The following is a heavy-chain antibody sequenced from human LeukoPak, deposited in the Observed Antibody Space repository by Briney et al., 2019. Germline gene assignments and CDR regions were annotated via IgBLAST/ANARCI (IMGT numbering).Heavy chain of an antibody. CDR3: ARVGSSTNGEIDY. CDR1: GGSISSGGYS. J-gene: IGHJ4*02. Sequence: PSQTLSLTCAVSGGSISSGGYSWSWIRQPPGKGLEWIGYIYHSGSTYYNPSLKSRVTISVDRSKNQFSLKLSSVTAEDTAVYYCARVGSSTNGEIDYWGQGTLVTVSS. CDR2: IYHSGST. V-gene: IGHV4-30-2*01. D-gene: IGHD2-2*01.